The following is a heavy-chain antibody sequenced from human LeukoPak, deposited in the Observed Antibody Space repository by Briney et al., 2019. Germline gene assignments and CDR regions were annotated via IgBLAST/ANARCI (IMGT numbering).Heavy chain of an antibody. CDR1: GGSISSYY. CDR3: AISSSPGAFDI. J-gene: IGHJ3*02. V-gene: IGHV4-59*06. Sequence: SETLSLTCTVSGGSISSYYWSWIRQPPGKGLEWIGYIYYSGSTYNNPFLKSRVTISVDTSKNQFSLKLSSVTAADTAVYYCAISSSPGAFDIWGQGTMVTVSS. D-gene: IGHD6-6*01. CDR2: IYYSGST.